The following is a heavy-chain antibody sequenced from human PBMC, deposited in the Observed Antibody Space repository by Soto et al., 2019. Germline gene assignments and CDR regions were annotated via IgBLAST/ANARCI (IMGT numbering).Heavy chain of an antibody. D-gene: IGHD3-22*01. Sequence: GGSLRLSREVSGFTLTSYGMNWVRQAPDKGLEWVSTIGRGGDTFYADSARGRFTISRDNSKNTLFLQMNSLRAGDTAVYYCAKDTDSSGYEFDYWGQGNLITVSS. CDR1: GFTLTSYG. J-gene: IGHJ4*02. CDR2: IGRGGDT. CDR3: AKDTDSSGYEFDY. V-gene: IGHV3-23*01.